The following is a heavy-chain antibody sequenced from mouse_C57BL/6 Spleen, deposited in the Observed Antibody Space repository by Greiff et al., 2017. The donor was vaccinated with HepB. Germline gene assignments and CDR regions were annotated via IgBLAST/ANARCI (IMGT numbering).Heavy chain of an antibody. CDR3: ARLGDYYGSSPSYWYFDV. CDR1: GYSITSDY. V-gene: IGHV3-8*01. CDR2: ISYSGST. Sequence: EVKVVESGPGLAKPSQTLSLTCSVTGYSITSDYWNWIRKFPGNKLEYMGYISYSGSTYYNPSLKSRISITRDTSKNQYYLQLNSVTTEDTATYYCARLGDYYGSSPSYWYFDVWGTGTTVTVSS. J-gene: IGHJ1*03. D-gene: IGHD1-1*01.